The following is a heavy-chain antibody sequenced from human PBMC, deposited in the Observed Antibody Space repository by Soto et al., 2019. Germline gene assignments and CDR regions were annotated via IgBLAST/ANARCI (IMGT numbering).Heavy chain of an antibody. J-gene: IGHJ4*02. CDR3: AKDPTTLTGTTPEPFLVDY. CDR1: GFTFRSYG. CDR2: ISYDGSNK. Sequence: QSGGSLRLSCAASGFTFRSYGIHWVRQAPGKGLEWVAVISYDGSNKYYADSVKGRFTISRDNSKNTLYLQMNSLRAEDTAVYYCAKDPTTLTGTTPEPFLVDYWGQGTLVTVSS. V-gene: IGHV3-30*18. D-gene: IGHD1-7*01.